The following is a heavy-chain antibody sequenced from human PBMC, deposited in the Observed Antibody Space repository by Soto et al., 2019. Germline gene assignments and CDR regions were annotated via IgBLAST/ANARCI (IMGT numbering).Heavy chain of an antibody. J-gene: IGHJ2*01. CDR1: GGTFSSYA. CDR3: ARDKYYYDRNWYFDL. CDR2: IIPIFGTA. Sequence: QVQLVQSGAEVKKPGSSVKVSCKASGGTFSSYAISWVRQAPGQGLEWMGGIIPIFGTANYAQKFQGRVTIXADXSXTTAYMELSSLRSEDTAVYYCARDKYYYDRNWYFDLWGRGTLVTVSS. V-gene: IGHV1-69*12. D-gene: IGHD3-22*01.